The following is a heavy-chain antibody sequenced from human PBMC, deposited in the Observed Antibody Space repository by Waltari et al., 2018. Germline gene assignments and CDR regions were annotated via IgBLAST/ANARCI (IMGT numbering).Heavy chain of an antibody. CDR1: GFTFSDYY. J-gene: IGHJ6*02. V-gene: IGHV3-11*01. Sequence: QVQLVESGGGLVKPGGSLRLSCAASGFTFSDYYMSWIRQAPGKGLEWVSYISSRGRSRYYADSVKGRFTSSRDNAKNSLYLQMNSLRAEDTAVYYCAREGVTARRFHYYAMDVWGQGTTVTVSS. CDR2: ISSRGRSR. D-gene: IGHD6-6*01. CDR3: AREGVTARRFHYYAMDV.